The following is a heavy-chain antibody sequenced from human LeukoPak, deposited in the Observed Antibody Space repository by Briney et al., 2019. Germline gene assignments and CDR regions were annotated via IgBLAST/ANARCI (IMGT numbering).Heavy chain of an antibody. CDR3: ARDLYYYDSSGYYDY. V-gene: IGHV3-7*01. J-gene: IGHJ4*02. Sequence: GGSLRLSCAAAGFTFSRYWMSWVRQATGKGLECVAKIKEDGSEKHYVDSVKGRFTISRDNAENSLYLQMNSLRAEDTAVYYCARDLYYYDSSGYYDYWGQGTLVTVSS. CDR1: GFTFSRYW. D-gene: IGHD3-22*01. CDR2: IKEDGSEK.